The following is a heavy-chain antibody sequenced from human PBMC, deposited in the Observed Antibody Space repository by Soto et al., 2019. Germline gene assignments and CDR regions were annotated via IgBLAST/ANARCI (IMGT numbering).Heavy chain of an antibody. CDR3: TRGPSGDKVDS. J-gene: IGHJ4*02. CDR1: GDSISNVHYF. CDR2: IYNGGSI. V-gene: IGHV4-30-4*01. D-gene: IGHD7-27*01. Sequence: QVQLQQSGPGLVQPSQTLSLTCTVSGDSISNVHYFWSWIRQSPDKGLEWIGHIYNGGSIYNNPSLGXRXTXSXXTSKHQFSPDLSSVSAADTAVYYCTRGPSGDKVDSWGQGTLVTVSS.